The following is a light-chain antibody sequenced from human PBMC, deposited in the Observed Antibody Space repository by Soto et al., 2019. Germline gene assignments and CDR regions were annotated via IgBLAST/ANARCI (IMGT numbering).Light chain of an antibody. CDR2: RNN. CDR1: TSNIGSNY. V-gene: IGLV1-47*01. J-gene: IGLJ1*01. CDR3: ATWDDNLNGFYV. Sequence: QSVLTQPPSASGTPGQGVTISCSGSTSNIGSNYVYWYQQLPGTAPKLLIYRNNQRPSGAPDRFSGSKSGTSASLALSGLRSDDDADYFCATWDDNLNGFYVFGTGTKVTVL.